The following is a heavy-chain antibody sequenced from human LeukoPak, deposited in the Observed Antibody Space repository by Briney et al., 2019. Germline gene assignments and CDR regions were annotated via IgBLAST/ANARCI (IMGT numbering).Heavy chain of an antibody. CDR2: IIPSLGIA. Sequence: ASVKVSCKASGGTFSSYTISWVRQAPGQGLEWMGRIIPSLGIANYAQKFQGRVTITADKSTSTAYMELSSLRSEDTAVYYCARVTDYSNYYMDVWGKGTTVTVSS. D-gene: IGHD4-11*01. J-gene: IGHJ6*03. CDR3: ARVTDYSNYYMDV. CDR1: GGTFSSYT. V-gene: IGHV1-69*02.